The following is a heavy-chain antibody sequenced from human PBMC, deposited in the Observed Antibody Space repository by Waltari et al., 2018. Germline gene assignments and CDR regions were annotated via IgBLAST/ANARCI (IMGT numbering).Heavy chain of an antibody. J-gene: IGHJ4*02. V-gene: IGHV3-21*01. CDR1: GSTSSTYR. Sequence: EVQLVESGGGLVKPGGSRRLSCAASGSTSSTYRITWFRKAQGKGLEWVSSISSSSSYIYYADSVKGRFTISRDNAKNSLYLQMNSLRAEDTAVYYCARDRPPYNWNGLGYFDYWGQGTLVTVSS. CDR3: ARDRPPYNWNGLGYFDY. D-gene: IGHD1-1*01. CDR2: ISSSSSYI.